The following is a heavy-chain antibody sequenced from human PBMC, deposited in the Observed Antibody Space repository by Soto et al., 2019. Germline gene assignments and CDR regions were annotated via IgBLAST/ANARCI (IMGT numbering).Heavy chain of an antibody. J-gene: IGHJ5*02. CDR2: IYPGDSDT. D-gene: IGHD2-2*01. CDR3: ARGIVVVPAANEPGVYNWFDP. CDR1: GYSFTSYW. Sequence: GESLKISCKGSGYSFTSYWIGWVRQMPGKGLEWMGIIYPGDSDTRYSPSFQGQVTISADKSISTAYLQWSSLKASDTAMYYCARGIVVVPAANEPGVYNWFDPWGQGTLVTVSS. V-gene: IGHV5-51*01.